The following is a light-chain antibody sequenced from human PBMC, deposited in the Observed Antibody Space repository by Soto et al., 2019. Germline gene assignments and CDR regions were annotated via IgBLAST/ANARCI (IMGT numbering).Light chain of an antibody. V-gene: IGKV1-39*01. CDR1: QSISTY. CDR3: QQSYSLPYT. J-gene: IGKJ2*01. Sequence: DIQMTQSPSSLSASVGDRVTITCRASQSISTYLNWYQQKPGKAPKILIYSTSSLQGGVPSRFSGSGSGADFTLTINSLQPEDFATYYCQQSYSLPYTFGQGTKLEI. CDR2: STS.